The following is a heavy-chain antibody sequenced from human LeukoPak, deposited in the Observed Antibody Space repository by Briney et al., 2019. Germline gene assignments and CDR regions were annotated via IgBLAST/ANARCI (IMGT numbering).Heavy chain of an antibody. CDR1: GFSFSSYE. CDR3: ARIARDYYYMDV. J-gene: IGHJ6*03. Sequence: GGSLRLSCAASGFSFSSYEMNWVRQAPGKGLEWVSYIISTSSTTYYEDSVKGRFTVSRDNAKNSLYLQMSSLRVEDTAFCYCARIARDYYYMDVWGKGTTVTVSS. V-gene: IGHV3-48*03. CDR2: IISTSSTT.